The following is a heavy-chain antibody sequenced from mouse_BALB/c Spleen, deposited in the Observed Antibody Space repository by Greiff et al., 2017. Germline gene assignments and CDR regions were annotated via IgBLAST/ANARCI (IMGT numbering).Heavy chain of an antibody. CDR2: INPNNGGT. CDR3: ARFDGAWFAY. CDR1: GYTFTDYN. V-gene: IGHV1-18*01. J-gene: IGHJ3*01. Sequence: EVQLKESGPELVKPGASVKIPCKASGYTFTDYNMDWVKQSHGKSLEWIGDINPNNGGTIYNQKFKGKATLTVDKSSSTAYMELRSLTSEDTAVYYCARFDGAWFAYWGQGTLVTVSA.